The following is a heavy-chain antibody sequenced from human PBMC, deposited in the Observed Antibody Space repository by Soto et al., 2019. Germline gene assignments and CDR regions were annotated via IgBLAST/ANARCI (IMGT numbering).Heavy chain of an antibody. J-gene: IGHJ4*02. CDR2: IHAGNGNT. CDR3: ARCVAVAWTFDY. V-gene: IGHV1-3*01. Sequence: ASVKVSCKASGYTFTSYAMHWVRQAPGQRLEGMGWIHAGNGNTKYSQKFQGRVTMTRDTSTSTVYMELSSLRSEDTAVYYCARCVAVAWTFDYWGQGTLVTVSS. CDR1: GYTFTSYA. D-gene: IGHD6-19*01.